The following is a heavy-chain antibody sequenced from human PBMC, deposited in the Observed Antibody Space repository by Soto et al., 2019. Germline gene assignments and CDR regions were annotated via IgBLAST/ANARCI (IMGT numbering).Heavy chain of an antibody. CDR2: TYYRSKWYN. J-gene: IGHJ4*02. V-gene: IGHV6-1*01. D-gene: IGHD1-7*01. Sequence: SQTLSLTCAISGDSVSSNGAAWNWIRQSPSRGLEWLGRTYYRSKWYNDYAVSVKSRITINPDTSKNQFSLQLNSVTPEDTAVYYCARYNWNYEGVRDYFDYWGQGTLVTVSS. CDR1: GDSVSSNGAA. CDR3: ARYNWNYEGVRDYFDY.